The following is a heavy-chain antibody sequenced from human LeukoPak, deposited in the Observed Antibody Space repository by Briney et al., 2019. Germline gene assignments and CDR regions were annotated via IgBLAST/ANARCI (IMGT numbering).Heavy chain of an antibody. CDR2: INHSGST. CDR1: GGSFSGYY. D-gene: IGHD1-1*01. CDR3: VARNGDYSYMDV. Sequence: SETLSLTCAVYGGSFSGYYWSWIRHPPGKGLEWIGEINHSGSTNYNPSLKSRVTISVDASKNQFSLKLSSVTAADTAVYYRVARNGDYSYMDVWGKGTTVTVSS. V-gene: IGHV4-34*01. J-gene: IGHJ6*03.